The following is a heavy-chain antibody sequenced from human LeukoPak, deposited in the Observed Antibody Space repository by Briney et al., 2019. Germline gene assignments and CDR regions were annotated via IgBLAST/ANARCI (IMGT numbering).Heavy chain of an antibody. CDR3: ARGGDTAAAGTAVDY. J-gene: IGHJ4*02. V-gene: IGHV3-21*01. D-gene: IGHD6-13*01. CDR2: ISSSSSYI. Sequence: MTGGSLRLSCAASGFTFSSYSMNWVRQAPGKGLEWVSSISSSSSYIYYADSVKGRFTISRDNAKNSLYLQMNSLRAEDTAVYYCARGGDTAAAGTAVDYWGQGTLVTVSS. CDR1: GFTFSSYS.